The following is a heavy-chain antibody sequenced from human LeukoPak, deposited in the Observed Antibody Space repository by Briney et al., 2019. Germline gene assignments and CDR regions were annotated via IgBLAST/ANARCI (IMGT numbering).Heavy chain of an antibody. D-gene: IGHD4-11*01. CDR2: ISYDGSNK. V-gene: IGHV3-30*18. Sequence: GRSLRLSCAASGFTFSSYGMHWVRQAPGKGLEGVAVISYDGSNKYYADSVKGRFTISRDNSKNTLYLQMNSLRAEDTAVYYCAKGYSNYCDYWGQGTLVTVSS. J-gene: IGHJ4*02. CDR3: AKGYSNYCDY. CDR1: GFTFSSYG.